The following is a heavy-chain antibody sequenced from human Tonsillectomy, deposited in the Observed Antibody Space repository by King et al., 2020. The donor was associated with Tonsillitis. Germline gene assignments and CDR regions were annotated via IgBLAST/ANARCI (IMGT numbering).Heavy chain of an antibody. D-gene: IGHD4-17*01. CDR1: GFTFSDYL. V-gene: IGHV3-30-3*01. CDR2: ISYDGSNT. CDR3: ATERRDYGVGAFDI. J-gene: IGHJ3*02. Sequence: VQLVESGGGVVQPGRSLRLSCVASGFTFSDYLMHWVRQAPGKGLEWVAVISYDGSNTYYADSVKGRFTISRDNSKNTLYLQMNSLRAEDSAVFYCATERRDYGVGAFDIWGQGTMVTVSS.